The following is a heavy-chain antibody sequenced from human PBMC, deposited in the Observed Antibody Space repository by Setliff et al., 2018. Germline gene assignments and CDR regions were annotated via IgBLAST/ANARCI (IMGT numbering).Heavy chain of an antibody. CDR1: GYTFTSYY. CDR2: INPSSGTT. V-gene: IGHV1-46*01. Sequence: GASVKVSCKASGYTFTSYYIHWVRQAPGQGLEWMGIINPSSGTTSYAQKFQGRVTMTRDTSTSTVYMELSSLRGEDTAVYYCVKDPKYGGAWPHPAYFDYWGQGTLVTVSS. D-gene: IGHD2-8*01. J-gene: IGHJ4*02. CDR3: VKDPKYGGAWPHPAYFDY.